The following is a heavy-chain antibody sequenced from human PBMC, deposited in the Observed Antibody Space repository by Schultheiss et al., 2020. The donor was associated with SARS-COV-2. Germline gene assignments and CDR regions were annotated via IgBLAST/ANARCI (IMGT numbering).Heavy chain of an antibody. CDR1: GGSISSGGYY. V-gene: IGHV4-39*07. D-gene: IGHD3-10*01. CDR3: AREWFGLFDY. J-gene: IGHJ4*02. CDR2: IYHSGST. Sequence: SQTLSLTCTVSGGSISSGGYYWGWIRQPPGKGLEWIGSIYHSGSTYYNPSLKSLVTISVDTSKNQFSLKLSSVTAADTAVYYCAREWFGLFDYWGQGTLVTVSS.